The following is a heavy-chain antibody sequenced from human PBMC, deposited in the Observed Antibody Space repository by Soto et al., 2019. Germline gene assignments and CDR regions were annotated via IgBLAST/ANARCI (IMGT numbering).Heavy chain of an antibody. V-gene: IGHV1-2*04. CDR3: ARDDPPFYLDDSWVFPAF. CDR2: INPNSGGT. CDR1: GYTFTGYY. D-gene: IGHD3-22*01. Sequence: ASVKVSCKASGYTFTGYYMHWVRQAPGQGLEWMGWINPNSGGTNYAQKFQGWVTMTRDTSISTAYMELSRLRSDDTDVYYCARDDPPFYLDDSWVFPAFWGKGTSV. J-gene: IGHJ6*03.